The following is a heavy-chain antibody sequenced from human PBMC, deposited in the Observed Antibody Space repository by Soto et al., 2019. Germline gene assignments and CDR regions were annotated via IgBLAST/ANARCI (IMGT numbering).Heavy chain of an antibody. V-gene: IGHV4-39*01. Sequence: PSETLSLTCTVSGDSTRSGNYYWGWIRQPPGKGLEWIGSIYYSGSTYYNPSLKSRVTISVDTSKNQFSLKLSSVTAADTAVYYCARLFPRVVPAAIYFDYWGQGTLVTVSS. D-gene: IGHD2-2*01. CDR1: GDSTRSGNYY. CDR3: ARLFPRVVPAAIYFDY. CDR2: IYYSGST. J-gene: IGHJ4*02.